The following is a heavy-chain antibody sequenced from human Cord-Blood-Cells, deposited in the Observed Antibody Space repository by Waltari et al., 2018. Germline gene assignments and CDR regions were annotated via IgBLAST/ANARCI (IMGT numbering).Heavy chain of an antibody. V-gene: IGHV1-24*01. CDR1: GYTLPYLS. CDR3: ATDREYSSSFDY. Sequence: QVQLVQSGAEVKKPAASVTVSCKASGYTLPYLSMHWVRQAPGKGLEWMGGFDPEDGETIYAQKFQGRVTMTEDTSTDTAYMELSSLRSEDTAVYYCATDREYSSSFDYWGQGTLVTVSS. CDR2: FDPEDGET. J-gene: IGHJ4*02. D-gene: IGHD6-6*01.